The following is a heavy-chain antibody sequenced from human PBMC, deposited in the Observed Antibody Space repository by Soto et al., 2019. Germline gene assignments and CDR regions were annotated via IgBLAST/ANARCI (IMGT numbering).Heavy chain of an antibody. CDR3: ATGKGYSSGRPFDS. Sequence: LENLSLTCTVSGGSISSGDYYWSWIRQPPGKGPEWIGYISYSGTTYYKPSLQTRVSISVDTSKNQFSLKLSSVTAADTAVYFCATGKGYSSGRPFDSWGQGTLVTVSS. D-gene: IGHD6-19*01. CDR1: GGSISSGDYY. CDR2: ISYSGTT. J-gene: IGHJ4*02. V-gene: IGHV4-30-4*01.